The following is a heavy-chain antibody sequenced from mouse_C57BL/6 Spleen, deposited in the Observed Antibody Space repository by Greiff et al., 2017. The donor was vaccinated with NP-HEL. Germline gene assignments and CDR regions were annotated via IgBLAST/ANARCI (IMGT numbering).Heavy chain of an antibody. J-gene: IGHJ4*01. D-gene: IGHD2-4*01. Sequence: QVQLQQSGAELVKPGASVKLSCKASGYTFTSYWMHWVKQRPGQGLEWIGMIHPNSGSTNYNEKFKSKATLTVDKSSSTAYMQLSSLTSEDSAVYYCARIEGPYDYDGYAMDYWGQGTSVTVSS. V-gene: IGHV1-64*01. CDR3: ARIEGPYDYDGYAMDY. CDR1: GYTFTSYW. CDR2: IHPNSGST.